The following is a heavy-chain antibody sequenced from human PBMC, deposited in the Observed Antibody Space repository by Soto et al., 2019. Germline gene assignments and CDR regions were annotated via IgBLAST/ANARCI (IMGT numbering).Heavy chain of an antibody. V-gene: IGHV4-59*01. J-gene: IGHJ4*02. CDR1: GGSISSYY. CDR3: ARXXXXXXDY. Sequence: PSETLSLTCTVSGGSISSYYWSWIRQPPGKGQERIGYFYYSGSTNYNPSLKSRVTISVDTSKNQFSLKLRSVTAADTAVYYCARXXXXXXDYWGQGTLVTXXS. CDR2: FYYSGST.